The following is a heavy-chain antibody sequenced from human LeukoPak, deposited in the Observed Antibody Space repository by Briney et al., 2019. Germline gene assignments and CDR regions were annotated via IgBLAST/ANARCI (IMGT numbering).Heavy chain of an antibody. Sequence: GGSLRLSCAASGFTFSSYGMHWVRQAPGKGLEWVAFIRYDGSNKYYADSVKGRFTISRDNFKYTLYLQMNSLRAEDTAVYYCAKDGVYSSSWYFNYYYYMDVWGKGTTVTISS. CDR1: GFTFSSYG. V-gene: IGHV3-30*02. D-gene: IGHD6-13*01. J-gene: IGHJ6*03. CDR3: AKDGVYSSSWYFNYYYYMDV. CDR2: IRYDGSNK.